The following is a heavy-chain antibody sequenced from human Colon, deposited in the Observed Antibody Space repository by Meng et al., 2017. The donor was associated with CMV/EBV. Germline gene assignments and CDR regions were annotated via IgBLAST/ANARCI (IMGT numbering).Heavy chain of an antibody. V-gene: IGHV4-31*03. D-gene: IGHD1-1*01. CDR2: IYYSGTT. CDR3: ARHRDHHYPNFAFDL. Sequence: SETLSLTCTASGDSINTGGYYWSWIRQHPGKGLEWIGYIYYSGTTFYNPSLKSRVTISVDTSKNLFSLKLSSVTAADTAVYYCARHRDHHYPNFAFDLWGQGILVTVSS. CDR1: GDSINTGGYY. J-gene: IGHJ5*02.